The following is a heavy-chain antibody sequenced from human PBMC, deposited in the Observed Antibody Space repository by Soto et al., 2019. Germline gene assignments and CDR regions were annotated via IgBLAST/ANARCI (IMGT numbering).Heavy chain of an antibody. CDR3: AKNGPAYADAFDS. CDR2: ISGSAGTT. J-gene: IGHJ3*01. Sequence: GGSLRLSCSASGFIFASYAMSWVRQAPGKGLEWVSVISGSAGTTDYAGSVTGRFTISRDNSKNTLHLHMNSLKGEDTAVYYCAKNGPAYADAFDSWGQGTMVTVSS. D-gene: IGHD2-8*01. CDR1: GFIFASYA. V-gene: IGHV3-23*01.